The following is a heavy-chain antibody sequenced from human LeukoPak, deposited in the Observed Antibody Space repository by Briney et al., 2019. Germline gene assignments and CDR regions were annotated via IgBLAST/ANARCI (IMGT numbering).Heavy chain of an antibody. CDR2: ISYDGSNK. CDR3: AKDPMAAAGIYYFDY. CDR1: GFTFSSYG. Sequence: GGSLNLSCAASGFTFSSYGMHWVCQAPGKGLEWVAVISYDGSNKYYADSVKGRFTISRDNSKNTLYLQMNSLRAEDTAVYYCAKDPMAAAGIYYFDYWGQGTLVTVSS. J-gene: IGHJ4*02. V-gene: IGHV3-30*18. D-gene: IGHD6-13*01.